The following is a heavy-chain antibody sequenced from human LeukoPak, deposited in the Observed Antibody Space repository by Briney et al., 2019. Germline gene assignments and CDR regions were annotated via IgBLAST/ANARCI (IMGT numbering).Heavy chain of an antibody. CDR3: ATDRYFAFDI. CDR2: VSSSGETT. J-gene: IGHJ3*02. D-gene: IGHD1-14*01. Sequence: GGSLRLSCAASGFTFSSYGMHWVRQAPGKRLEWVSYVSSSGETTYYADSVKGRFTISRDNAKNSLYLQMNNLRDEDTAAYYCATDRYFAFDIWGQGTMVTVSS. CDR1: GFTFSSYG. V-gene: IGHV3-48*02.